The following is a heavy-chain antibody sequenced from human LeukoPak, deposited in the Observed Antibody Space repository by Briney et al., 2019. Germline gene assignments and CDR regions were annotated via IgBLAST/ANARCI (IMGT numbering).Heavy chain of an antibody. CDR3: ARHWVVTPNY. CDR1: GGSISNSSYY. Sequence: PSETVSLTCIGSGGSISNSSYYWGWIRQPPGKGLEWIGSIYYSGSAYYNPSLKSRVTISVDTSKNQFSLKLTSVTAADTAVYYCARHWVVTPNYWGQGTLVTVSP. D-gene: IGHD4-23*01. V-gene: IGHV4-39*01. CDR2: IYYSGSA. J-gene: IGHJ4*02.